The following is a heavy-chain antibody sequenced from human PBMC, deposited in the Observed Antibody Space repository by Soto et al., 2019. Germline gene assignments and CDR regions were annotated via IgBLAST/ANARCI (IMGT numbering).Heavy chain of an antibody. CDR3: ARGGATRPFDY. D-gene: IGHD1-26*01. Sequence: PWVSLRLSCAASGFTFSSYSMHWFRQAPGKGLEWVAVISYDGSNKYYADSVKGRFTISRDNSKNTLYLQMNSLRAEDTAVYYCARGGATRPFDYWGQGTMVTVS. V-gene: IGHV3-30-3*01. CDR1: GFTFSSYS. J-gene: IGHJ4*02. CDR2: ISYDGSNK.